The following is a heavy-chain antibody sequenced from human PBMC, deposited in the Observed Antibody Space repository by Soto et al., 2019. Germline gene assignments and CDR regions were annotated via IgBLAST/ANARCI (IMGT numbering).Heavy chain of an antibody. Sequence: QMQLVQSGPEVKKPGTSVKVSCKASGFTFTSSAVQWVRQARGQRLEWIGWIVVGSGNPNYAQKFQERVTITRDMSTSTAYMELSSLRSEDTAVYYCAPDRGAAAAGNWGQGTLVTVSS. CDR1: GFTFTSSA. D-gene: IGHD6-13*01. CDR3: APDRGAAAAGN. V-gene: IGHV1-58*01. CDR2: IVVGSGNP. J-gene: IGHJ4*02.